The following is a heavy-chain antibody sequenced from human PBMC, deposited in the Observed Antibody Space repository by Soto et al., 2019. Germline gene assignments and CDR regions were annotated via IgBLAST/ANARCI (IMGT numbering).Heavy chain of an antibody. CDR3: ASTARGLKYYYYYYYMDV. D-gene: IGHD3-10*01. J-gene: IGHJ6*03. Sequence: SETLSLTCAVYGGSFSGYYWSWIRQPPGKGLEWIGEINHSGSTNYNPSLKSRVTISVDTSKNQFSLKLSSVTAADTAVYYCASTARGLKYYYYYYYMDVWGKGTTVTSP. V-gene: IGHV4-34*01. CDR1: GGSFSGYY. CDR2: INHSGST.